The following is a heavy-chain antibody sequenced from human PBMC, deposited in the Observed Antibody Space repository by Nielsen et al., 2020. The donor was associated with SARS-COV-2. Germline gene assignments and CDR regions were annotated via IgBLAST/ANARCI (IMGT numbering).Heavy chain of an antibody. CDR1: GFTSSNFA. J-gene: IGHJ6*02. Sequence: GESLKISCVASGFTSSNFALHWVRQAPGKGLDWVAVTSYDGSMTFYADSVKGRFTISRDNSKNTLYLQMNGLRVEGTAVYYCARVGASYRNSYGLDVWGQGTTVTVSS. D-gene: IGHD3-10*01. CDR2: TSYDGSMT. V-gene: IGHV3-30*03. CDR3: ARVGASYRNSYGLDV.